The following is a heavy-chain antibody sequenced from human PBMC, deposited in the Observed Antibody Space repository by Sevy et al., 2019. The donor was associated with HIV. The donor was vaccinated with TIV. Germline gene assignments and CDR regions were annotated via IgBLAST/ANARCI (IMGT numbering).Heavy chain of an antibody. Sequence: GGSLRLSCAASGFTFSGSAMHWVRQASGKGLEWVGRIRSKANGYATAHAASVKGRFTISRDDSKNTAYLQMNSLKTEDTAVYYCTVLKMVRGVVSYMDVWGKGTTVTVSS. V-gene: IGHV3-73*01. D-gene: IGHD3-10*01. J-gene: IGHJ6*03. CDR2: IRSKANGYAT. CDR3: TVLKMVRGVVSYMDV. CDR1: GFTFSGSA.